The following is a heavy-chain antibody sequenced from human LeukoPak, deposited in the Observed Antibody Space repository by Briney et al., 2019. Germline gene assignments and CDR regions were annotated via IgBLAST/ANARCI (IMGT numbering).Heavy chain of an antibody. CDR3: ARNLIAVAGRGGLDY. CDR2: IKQDGSEK. V-gene: IGHV3-7*01. D-gene: IGHD6-19*01. Sequence: GGSLRLSCAASGFTFSSYWMSWVRQAPGKGLEWVANIKQDGSEKYYVDSVKGRFTISRDNAKNSLYLQMNSLRAEDTAVYYCARNLIAVAGRGGLDYWGQGTLVTASS. J-gene: IGHJ4*02. CDR1: GFTFSSYW.